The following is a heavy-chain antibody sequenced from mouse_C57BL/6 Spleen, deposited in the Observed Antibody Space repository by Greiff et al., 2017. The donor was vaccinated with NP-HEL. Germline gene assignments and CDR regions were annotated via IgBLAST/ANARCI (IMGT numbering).Heavy chain of an antibody. CDR3: ARRGGLRNWYFDV. CDR1: GYAFSSYW. CDR2: IYPGDGDT. V-gene: IGHV1-80*01. D-gene: IGHD2-4*01. Sequence: QVQLQQSGAELVKPGASVKISCKASGYAFSSYWMNWVKQRPGKGLEWIGQIYPGDGDTNYNGKFKGKATLTADKSSSTAYMQLSSLTSEDSAVYFCARRGGLRNWYFDVWGTGTTVTVSS. J-gene: IGHJ1*03.